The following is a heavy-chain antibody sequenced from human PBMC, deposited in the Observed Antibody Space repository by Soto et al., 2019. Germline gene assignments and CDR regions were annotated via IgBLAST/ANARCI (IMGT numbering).Heavy chain of an antibody. CDR3: ARGVLH. CDR2: IYYSGST. V-gene: IGHV4-31*03. J-gene: IGHJ4*02. CDR1: GGSISSGGYY. D-gene: IGHD3-16*01. Sequence: QVQLQESGPGLVKPSQTLSLTCTVSGGSISSGGYYWSWIRQHPGKGLEWIGSIYYSGSTYYNPSVXSXXTTSVDTSKNQSSLKLSSVTAADQAVYYWARGVLHWGQGTLVTVSS.